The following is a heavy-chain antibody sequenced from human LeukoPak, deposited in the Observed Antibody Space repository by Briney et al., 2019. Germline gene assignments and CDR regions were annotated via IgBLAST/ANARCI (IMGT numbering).Heavy chain of an antibody. CDR1: GYTFTGYY. CDR2: INPNSGGT. J-gene: IGHJ4*02. CDR3: ARDASYVWGSYRSYYFDY. V-gene: IGHV1-2*06. Sequence: ASVKVSCKASGYTFTGYYMHWVRQAPGQGLEWIGRINPNSGGTNYAQKFQGRVTMTRDTSISTAYMELSRLRSDDTAVYYCARDASYVWGSYRSYYFDYWGQGTLVTVSS. D-gene: IGHD3-16*02.